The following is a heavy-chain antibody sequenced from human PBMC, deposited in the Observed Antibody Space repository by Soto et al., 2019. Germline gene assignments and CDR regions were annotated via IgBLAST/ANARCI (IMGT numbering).Heavy chain of an antibody. J-gene: IGHJ6*03. V-gene: IGHV1-8*01. CDR3: ARLRMVRGVIINDYYYYMDV. Sequence: ASVKVSCKASGYTFTSYDINWVRQATGQGLEWMGWMNPNSGNTGYAQKFQGRVTMTRNTSISTAYMELSSLRSEDTAVYYCARLRMVRGVIINDYYYYMDVWGKGTTVTVSS. CDR2: MNPNSGNT. CDR1: GYTFTSYD. D-gene: IGHD3-10*01.